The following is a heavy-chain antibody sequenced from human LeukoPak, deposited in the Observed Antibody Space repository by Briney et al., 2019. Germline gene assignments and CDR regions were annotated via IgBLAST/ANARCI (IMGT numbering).Heavy chain of an antibody. D-gene: IGHD1-1*01. CDR3: AKGGARTTVGPPPFDY. J-gene: IGHJ4*02. CDR1: GFTFSSYG. V-gene: IGHV3-30*02. Sequence: GGSLRLSCAASGFTFSSYGMHWVRQAPGKGLEWVAFIRYDGSNKYYADSVKGRFTISRDNSKNTLYLQMNSLRAEDTAVYYCAKGGARTTVGPPPFDYWGQGTLVTVSS. CDR2: IRYDGSNK.